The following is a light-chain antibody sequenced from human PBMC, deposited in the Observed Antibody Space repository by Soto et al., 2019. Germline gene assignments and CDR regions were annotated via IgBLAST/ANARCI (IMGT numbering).Light chain of an antibody. J-gene: IGKJ5*01. CDR1: QSISTW. Sequence: DIQMTQSPSTLSTSVGDRVTITCRASQSISTWLAWYQQKPGKAPKLLIYGTSSLLGGVPSRFSGSGSGTDFTLTISRLQPEDFATYYCQQADSFPITFGQGTRLEIK. CDR2: GTS. CDR3: QQADSFPIT. V-gene: IGKV1-12*01.